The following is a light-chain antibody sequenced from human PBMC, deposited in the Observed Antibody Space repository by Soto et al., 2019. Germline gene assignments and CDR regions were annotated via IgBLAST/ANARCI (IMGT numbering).Light chain of an antibody. CDR1: ESISSN. J-gene: IGKJ1*01. CDR2: GAS. CDR3: QQYSKWPRT. Sequence: EVVLTQSPVTLSVSPGETATLSCRASESISSNLAWYQQKPGQAPRLLVYGASTRATGIPARFSGSVSGTELTLTISSLQSEEFAIYYCQQYSKWPRTFGQGTKV. V-gene: IGKV3-15*01.